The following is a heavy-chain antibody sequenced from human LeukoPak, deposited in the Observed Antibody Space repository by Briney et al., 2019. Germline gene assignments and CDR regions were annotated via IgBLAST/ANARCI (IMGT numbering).Heavy chain of an antibody. CDR3: ARAAHYYYYLDV. V-gene: IGHV1-2*02. Sequence: EASVKVSCKASGYTFIGNYMHWVRQAPGQGLEWMGWINPNSGGTNYAQKFQGRITMTRDTSISTAYMELSRLKSDDTAVYYCARAAHYYYYLDVWGKGTTVTVS. J-gene: IGHJ6*03. CDR1: GYTFIGNY. CDR2: INPNSGGT.